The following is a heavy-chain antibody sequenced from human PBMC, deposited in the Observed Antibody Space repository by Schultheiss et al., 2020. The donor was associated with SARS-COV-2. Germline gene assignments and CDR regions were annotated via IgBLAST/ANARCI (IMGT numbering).Heavy chain of an antibody. CDR2: IIPIFGTA. CDR3: ARDRDVSHGDNGPYYDVNDY. Sequence: SVKVSCKASGGTFSSYAISWVRQAPGQGLEWMGGIIPIFGTANYAQKFQGRVTITADKSTSTAYMELSSLRSEDTAVYYCARDRDVSHGDNGPYYDVNDYWGQGTLVTVSS. V-gene: IGHV1-69*06. D-gene: IGHD4-23*01. J-gene: IGHJ4*02. CDR1: GGTFSSYA.